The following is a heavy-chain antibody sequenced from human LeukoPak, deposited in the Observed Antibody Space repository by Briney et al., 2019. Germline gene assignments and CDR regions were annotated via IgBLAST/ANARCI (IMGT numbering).Heavy chain of an antibody. J-gene: IGHJ1*01. CDR2: ISSSSRII. CDR3: ARANYGGNPRYFQH. CDR1: GFTFSNYA. V-gene: IGHV3-11*01. Sequence: GGSLRLSCATSGFTFSNYAMSWIRQAPGKGLEWISYISSSSRIIYYADSVKGRFTISRDNAQSSMYLQVNSLRAEDTAVYYCARANYGGNPRYFQHWGQGTLVTVSS. D-gene: IGHD4-23*01.